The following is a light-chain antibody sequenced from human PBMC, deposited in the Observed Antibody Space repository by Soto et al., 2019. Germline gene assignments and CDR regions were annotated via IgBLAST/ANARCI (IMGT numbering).Light chain of an antibody. CDR1: LPISSY. V-gene: IGKV1D-8*01. J-gene: IGKJ1*01. CDR2: AAS. CDR3: QQYYSLPWK. Sequence: IQMTQSPSSLSASVGDRVSITCRASLPISSYLAWYQQKQGKAPELLIYAASTLQSGVPSRFSGRGSGTDLTLTISCLQSEDFATYYCQQYYSLPWKFGKGTKVDI.